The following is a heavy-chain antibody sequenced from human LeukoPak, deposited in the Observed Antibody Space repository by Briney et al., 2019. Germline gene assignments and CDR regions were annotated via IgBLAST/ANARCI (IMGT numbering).Heavy chain of an antibody. Sequence: GGSLRLSCAASGFTFSSYSMNWVRQAPGKGLEWVSSISTSSDYIYYADSVKGRFTISRDNGKTSLYLQMNSLRAEDTALYYCARVFYYGSTGTDAFDIWGQGTMVTVSS. CDR2: ISTSSDYI. V-gene: IGHV3-21*01. D-gene: IGHD3-22*01. CDR3: ARVFYYGSTGTDAFDI. J-gene: IGHJ3*02. CDR1: GFTFSSYS.